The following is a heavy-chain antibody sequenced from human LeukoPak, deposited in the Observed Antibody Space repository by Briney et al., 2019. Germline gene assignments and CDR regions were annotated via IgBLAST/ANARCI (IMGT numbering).Heavy chain of an antibody. CDR3: ARDPWIFGVVNWFDP. J-gene: IGHJ5*02. V-gene: IGHV1-2*02. Sequence: ASVKVSRKASGYTFTGYYMHWVRQAPGQGLEWMGWINPNSGGTNYAQKLQGRVTMTRDTSISTAYMELSRLRSDDTAVYYCARDPWIFGVVNWFDPWGQGTLVTVSS. CDR2: INPNSGGT. D-gene: IGHD3-3*01. CDR1: GYTFTGYY.